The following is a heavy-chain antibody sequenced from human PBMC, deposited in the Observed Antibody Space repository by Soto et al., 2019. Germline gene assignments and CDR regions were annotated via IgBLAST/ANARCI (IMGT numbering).Heavy chain of an antibody. Sequence: GGSLRLSCSASGFTFSTYWMHWVRQAPGEGLVWVSRVNSDETTTTYADSVKGRFAISRDNAKNTLYLQMNSLRADDTAVYYYAKGGRRTPTPLDYWGQGTQVTVSS. CDR1: GFTFSTYW. V-gene: IGHV3-74*01. CDR3: AKGGRRTPTPLDY. J-gene: IGHJ4*02. D-gene: IGHD4-4*01. CDR2: VNSDETTT.